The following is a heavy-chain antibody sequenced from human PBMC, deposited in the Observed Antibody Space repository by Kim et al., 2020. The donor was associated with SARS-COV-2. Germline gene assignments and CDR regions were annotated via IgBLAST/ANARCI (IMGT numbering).Heavy chain of an antibody. D-gene: IGHD1-26*01. CDR3: ARETVGAPYYSLYY. V-gene: IGHV4-4*07. Sequence: SETLSLTCTVSGGSMTDYHWTWIRHPAGKGLEWIGRIYTSGTTSYNSSLKSRISMSIDTSKNQFSLILSSVTAADTAVYYCARETVGAPYYSLYYWGQG. CDR2: IYTSGTT. J-gene: IGHJ4*02. CDR1: GGSMTDYH.